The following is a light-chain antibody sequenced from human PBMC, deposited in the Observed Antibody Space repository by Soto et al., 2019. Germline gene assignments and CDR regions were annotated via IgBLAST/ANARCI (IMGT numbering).Light chain of an antibody. V-gene: IGKV3-15*01. Sequence: EVVMTRSPATLSASPGERATLSCRASQSVSSNLAWYQQKPGQAPRLLIYGASTRATGIPARFSGSGSGTEFTLTISSLQSEDFAVYYCQQYNNWPRTFGQRTKVDIK. CDR1: QSVSSN. CDR3: QQYNNWPRT. CDR2: GAS. J-gene: IGKJ1*01.